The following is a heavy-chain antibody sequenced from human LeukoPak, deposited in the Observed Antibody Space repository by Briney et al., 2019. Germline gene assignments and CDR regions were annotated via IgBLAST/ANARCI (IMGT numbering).Heavy chain of an antibody. CDR3: AREFRRGQDCSGGSCYSGAFDI. D-gene: IGHD2-15*01. J-gene: IGHJ3*02. CDR1: GYTFTSYG. CDR2: INPSGGST. V-gene: IGHV1-46*01. Sequence: GASVKVSCKASGYTFTSYGISWVRQAPGQGLEWMGIINPSGGSTSYAQKFQGRVTMTRDTSTSTVYMELSSLRSEDTAVYYCAREFRRGQDCSGGSCYSGAFDIWGQGTMVTVSS.